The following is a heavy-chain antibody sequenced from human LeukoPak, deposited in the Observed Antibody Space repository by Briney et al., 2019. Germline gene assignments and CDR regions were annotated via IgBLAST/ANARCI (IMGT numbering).Heavy chain of an antibody. V-gene: IGHV3-53*01. CDR3: TVGMDV. Sequence: GGAPRLSCGASGVTLSSNYMSWGRQAPGKGLEWVSVIYSGGSTYYADSVKGRFTISRDNSKNTLYLQMNSLRAEDTAVYYCTVGMDVWGQGTTVTVSS. J-gene: IGHJ6*02. CDR2: IYSGGST. CDR1: GVTLSSNY.